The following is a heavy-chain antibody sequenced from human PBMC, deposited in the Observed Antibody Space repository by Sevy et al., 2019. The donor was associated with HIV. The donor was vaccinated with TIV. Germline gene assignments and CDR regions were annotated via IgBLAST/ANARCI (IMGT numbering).Heavy chain of an antibody. V-gene: IGHV1-18*04. Sequence: ASVKVSCKASDYTFTNYGISWVRQAPGQGLEWMGWISAYNGNTNYAQSLQGRVTMTTDTSTNTAYMELRSLRSDDTAVYFCAKDRGYCSVGNCYSDSWGQGTLVTVSS. J-gene: IGHJ4*02. CDR3: AKDRGYCSVGNCYSDS. D-gene: IGHD2-15*01. CDR1: DYTFTNYG. CDR2: ISAYNGNT.